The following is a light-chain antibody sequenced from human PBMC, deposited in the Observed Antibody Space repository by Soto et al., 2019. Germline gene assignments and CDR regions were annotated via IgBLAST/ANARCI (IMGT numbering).Light chain of an antibody. CDR2: GAS. CDR1: QSVTSRY. Sequence: EIVLTQSPGTLSLSPGERATLSCKASQSVTSRYLAWYQQKPGKALRRLIYGASSRATGIPDRFSGSVSGTYFPLTISRLEPEDFAVYCWQQYNNSPEYTFVHGTKLEIK. V-gene: IGKV3-20*01. CDR3: QQYNNSPEYT. J-gene: IGKJ2*01.